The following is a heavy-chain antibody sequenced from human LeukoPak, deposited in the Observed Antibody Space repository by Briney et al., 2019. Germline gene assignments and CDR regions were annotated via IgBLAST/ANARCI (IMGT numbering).Heavy chain of an antibody. CDR2: IYYSGST. V-gene: IGHV4-39*01. Sequence: SETLSLTCTVSGGSISSSSYYWGWIRQPPGKGLEWIGSIYYSGSTYYNPSLKSRVTISVDTSKNQFSLKLSSVTAADTAVYYCARQEFEYYYDSSGNDAFDIWGQGTMVTVSS. CDR3: ARQEFEYYYDSSGNDAFDI. CDR1: GGSISSSSYY. J-gene: IGHJ3*02. D-gene: IGHD3-22*01.